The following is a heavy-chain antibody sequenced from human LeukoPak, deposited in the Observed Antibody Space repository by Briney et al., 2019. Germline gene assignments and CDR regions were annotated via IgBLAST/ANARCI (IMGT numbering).Heavy chain of an antibody. Sequence: ASVKVSCKASGYTFTGYYMHWVQQAPGQGLEWMGWINPNSGGTNYAQKFQGRVTMTRDTSISTAYMELSRLRSDDTAVYYCARMSSGWEFIWFDPWGQGTLVTVSS. J-gene: IGHJ5*02. D-gene: IGHD6-19*01. CDR2: INPNSGGT. CDR3: ARMSSGWEFIWFDP. V-gene: IGHV1-2*02. CDR1: GYTFTGYY.